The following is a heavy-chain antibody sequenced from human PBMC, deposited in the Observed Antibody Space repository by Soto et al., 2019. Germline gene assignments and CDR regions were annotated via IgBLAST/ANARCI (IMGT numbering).Heavy chain of an antibody. CDR2: VNCNGNT. CDR3: ARHPYSFQEPLDS. Sequence: QLQLQELGPRLVNPSETLSLTCAVSGGSVSSSAYFWAWVPQPAGKPLVWIGSVNCNGNTYYNPSLRSRVTISMDPFKTHFSLRLTSVTAADTAVFYCARHPYSFQEPLDSWGQGALVTVSS. D-gene: IGHD2-21*01. J-gene: IGHJ4*02. V-gene: IGHV4-39*01. CDR1: GGSVSSSAYF.